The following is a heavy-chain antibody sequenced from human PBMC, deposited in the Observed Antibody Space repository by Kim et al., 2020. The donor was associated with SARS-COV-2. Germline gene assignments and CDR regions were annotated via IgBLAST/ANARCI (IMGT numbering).Heavy chain of an antibody. J-gene: IGHJ4*02. V-gene: IGHV3-30*18. Sequence: GGSLRLSCAASGFTFSTYGMHWVRQAPGKGLEWVAIISYDGSNKYYVDSVKGRFTISRDNSKNTLYLQMNSLRVEVTAVYYCAKDSGGYTYIFDDWGQGTLVTVSS. D-gene: IGHD5-18*01. CDR3: AKDSGGYTYIFDD. CDR1: GFTFSTYG. CDR2: ISYDGSNK.